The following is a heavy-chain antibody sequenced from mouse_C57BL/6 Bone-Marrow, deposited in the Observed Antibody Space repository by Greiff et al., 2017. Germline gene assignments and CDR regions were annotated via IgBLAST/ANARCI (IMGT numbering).Heavy chain of an antibody. J-gene: IGHJ2*01. Sequence: VQLQQSGPELVKPGASVKISCKASGYSFTDYNMNWVKQSNGKSLEWIGVINPNYGTTSYNQKFKGKATLTVDQSSSTAYMQLNSLTSEDSAVXYCASPYYYGSSLYFDYWGQGTTLTVSS. CDR3: ASPYYYGSSLYFDY. CDR2: INPNYGTT. V-gene: IGHV1-39*01. CDR1: GYSFTDYN. D-gene: IGHD1-1*01.